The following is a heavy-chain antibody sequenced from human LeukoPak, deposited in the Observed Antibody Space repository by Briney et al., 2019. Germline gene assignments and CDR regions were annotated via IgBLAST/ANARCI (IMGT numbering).Heavy chain of an antibody. J-gene: IGHJ4*02. CDR2: INPNSGGT. CDR1: GYTFTGYY. D-gene: IGHD3-3*01. V-gene: IGHV1-2*02. Sequence: SVKVSCEASGYTFTGYYMHWVRQAPGQGLERMGWINPNSGGTNYAQKFQGRVTMTRDTSISTAYMELSRLRSDDTAVYYCARDSSDFWSGYFLGYWGQGTLVTVSS. CDR3: ARDSSDFWSGYFLGY.